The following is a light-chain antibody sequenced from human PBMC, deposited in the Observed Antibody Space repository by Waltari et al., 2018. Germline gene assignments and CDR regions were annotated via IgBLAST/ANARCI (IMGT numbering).Light chain of an antibody. Sequence: DLVLTQSPDSLALSLGERATISFTSSQSILYNFRNMSHLAWYQQKQGQSPKLLFYWASTLQSGVPDRFSGSGAGAYFALTISSLQAEDVAVYYCQQYYSTPWTFGQGTRVEVK. CDR1: QSILYNFRNMSH. CDR2: WAS. CDR3: QQYYSTPWT. V-gene: IGKV4-1*01. J-gene: IGKJ1*01.